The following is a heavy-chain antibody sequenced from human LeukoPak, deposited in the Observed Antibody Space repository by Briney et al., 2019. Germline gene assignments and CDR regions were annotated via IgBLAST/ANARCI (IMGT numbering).Heavy chain of an antibody. CDR3: AKFPTVTVQWPCAFDI. D-gene: IGHD4-17*01. CDR2: ISGSGGST. V-gene: IGHV3-23*01. CDR1: GFTFSSYA. Sequence: GGSLSLSCAASGFTFSSYAMSWVRQAPGKGLEWVSAISGSGGSTCYADSVKGRFTISRDNSKNTLYLQMNSLRAEDTAVYYCAKFPTVTVQWPCAFDIWGQGTMVTVSS. J-gene: IGHJ3*02.